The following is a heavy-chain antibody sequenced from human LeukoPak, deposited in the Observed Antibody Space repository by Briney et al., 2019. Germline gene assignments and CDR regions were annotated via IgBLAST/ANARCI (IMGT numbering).Heavy chain of an antibody. J-gene: IGHJ4*02. CDR1: GFTFDDYA. CDR2: INWNGDNT. D-gene: IGHD6-19*01. Sequence: GGSLRLSCVASGFTFDDYAMSWVRQAPGKGLEWVSGINWNGDNTVYADSVKGRFTISRDNAKNSLYLQMNSLRAEDTAVYYCAREGGSSGWPSLDYWGQGTLVTVSS. CDR3: AREGGSSGWPSLDY. V-gene: IGHV3-20*04.